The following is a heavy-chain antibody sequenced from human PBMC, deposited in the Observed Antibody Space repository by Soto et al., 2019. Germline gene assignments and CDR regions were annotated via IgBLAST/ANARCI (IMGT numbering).Heavy chain of an antibody. CDR1: GGNFSSFA. V-gene: IGHV1-69*01. CDR2: IIPIFGTP. J-gene: IGHJ6*02. CDR3: GREVRYDYGDYAVYYYGVKV. D-gene: IGHD4-17*01. Sequence: QAQLVQSGAEVKKPGSSVQVSCKASGGNFSSFAFSWVRQAPGQGLEWMGGIIPIFGTPNYAPKFQGRVTITADESTSTVHMEVSSLRSEDTAVYYCGREVRYDYGDYAVYYYGVKVWGQGTTVTVSS.